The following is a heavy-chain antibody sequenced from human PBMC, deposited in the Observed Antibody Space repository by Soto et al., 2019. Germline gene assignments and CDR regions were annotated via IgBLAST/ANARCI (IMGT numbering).Heavy chain of an antibody. CDR1: GYTFTSYA. J-gene: IGHJ4*02. Sequence: QVQLVQSGAEVKKPGASVKVSCKASGYTFTSYAMHWVRQAPGQRLEWMGWINAGNGNTKYSQKFQGRVTITRDTSASTAYMELSSLSSEDTAVYYCATGPGGPDGPGDYWGQGTLVTVSS. D-gene: IGHD2-15*01. CDR3: ATGPGGPDGPGDY. CDR2: INAGNGNT. V-gene: IGHV1-3*01.